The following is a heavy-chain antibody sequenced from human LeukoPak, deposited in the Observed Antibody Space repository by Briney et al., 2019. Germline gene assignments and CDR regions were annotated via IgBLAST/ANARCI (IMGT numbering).Heavy chain of an antibody. V-gene: IGHV3-49*04. D-gene: IGHD6-13*01. J-gene: IGHJ4*02. CDR1: GFTFRSDA. Sequence: GGSLRLSCAASGFTFRSDAMSWVRQAPGKGLEWVGFIRSKTYGGTTGYAASVKDTFTISRDDSKSVVYLQMNSLKTEDTAFYYCTRGVGQQLIPPDYWGQGTLVTVSS. CDR3: TRGVGQQLIPPDY. CDR2: IRSKTYGGTT.